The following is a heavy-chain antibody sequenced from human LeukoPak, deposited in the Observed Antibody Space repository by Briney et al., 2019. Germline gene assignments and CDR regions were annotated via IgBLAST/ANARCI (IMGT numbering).Heavy chain of an antibody. V-gene: IGHV4-39*01. CDR1: GGSISSSNYY. D-gene: IGHD4-23*01. CDR3: ARHSSMTTAVFDY. Sequence: PSETLSLICTVSGGSISSSNYYWGWIRQPPGKGLEWIGSIYYSGSTYYNPSLKSRVTISVDTSKRQFSLKLNSVTAADTAVYYCARHSSMTTAVFDYWGQGTLVTVSS. CDR2: IYYSGST. J-gene: IGHJ4*02.